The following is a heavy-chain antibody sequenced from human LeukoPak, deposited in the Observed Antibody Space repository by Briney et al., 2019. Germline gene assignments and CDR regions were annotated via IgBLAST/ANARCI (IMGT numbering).Heavy chain of an antibody. CDR1: GFTFSSYA. J-gene: IGHJ4*02. CDR2: ISGSGGST. CDR3: AKSMDSSGWYPKGDY. V-gene: IGHV3-23*01. D-gene: IGHD6-19*01. Sequence: GGSLRLSCAASGFTFSSYAMSWVRQAPGKGLEWVSSISGSGGSTYYADSVKGRFTISRDNSKNTLYLQMNSLRAEDTAVYSCAKSMDSSGWYPKGDYWGQGTLVIVSS.